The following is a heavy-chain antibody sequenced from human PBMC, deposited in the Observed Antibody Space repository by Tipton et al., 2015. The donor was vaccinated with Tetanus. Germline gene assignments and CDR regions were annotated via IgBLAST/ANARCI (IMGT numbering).Heavy chain of an antibody. D-gene: IGHD5-18*01. CDR1: GFTSKSHY. V-gene: IGHV3-74*01. Sequence: SLRLSCAASGFTSKSHYMHWVRQAPGKGLVWISRINPDGRRTNYADSVKGRFTISRDNSKNTLYLEMNSLRAEDTAVYYCARVGISQNAYSYVYHGLDVWGQGTTVTVSS. CDR3: ARVGISQNAYSYVYHGLDV. CDR2: INPDGRRT. J-gene: IGHJ6*02.